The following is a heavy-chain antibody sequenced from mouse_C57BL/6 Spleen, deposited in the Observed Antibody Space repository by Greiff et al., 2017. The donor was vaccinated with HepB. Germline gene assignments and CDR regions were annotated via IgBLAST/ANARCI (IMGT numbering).Heavy chain of an antibody. CDR3: ARQGGYDYDGTAFMDY. J-gene: IGHJ4*01. CDR2: ISNGGGST. Sequence: VQLVESGGGLVQPGGSLKLSCAASGFTFSDYYMYWVRQTPEKRLEWVSYISNGGGSTYYPDTVKGRFTISRDNAKNTLYLQMSRLKSEDTAMYYCARQGGYDYDGTAFMDYWGQGTSVTVSS. D-gene: IGHD2-4*01. V-gene: IGHV5-12*01. CDR1: GFTFSDYY.